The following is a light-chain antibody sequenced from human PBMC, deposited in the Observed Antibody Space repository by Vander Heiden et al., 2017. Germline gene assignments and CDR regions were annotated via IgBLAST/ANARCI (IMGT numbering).Light chain of an antibody. CDR2: GAS. CDR1: QSVSSSY. J-gene: IGKJ3*01. CDR3: QQYGSSPFT. V-gene: IGKV3-20*01. Sequence: EIVLTQSPGTLSLSPGERATLSCRASQSVSSSYLAWYQQKPGQAPRLLIYGASSRATGIPDRFSGSGSGTDFTLTISRLEPEDFAVYYCQQYGSSPFTFGHGTKVXIK.